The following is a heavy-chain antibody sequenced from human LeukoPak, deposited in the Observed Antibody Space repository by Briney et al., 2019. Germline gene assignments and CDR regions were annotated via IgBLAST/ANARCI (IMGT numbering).Heavy chain of an antibody. Sequence: GESLKISCKASGYSFVRDWIGWVRQVPGKGLEWMGIIYPGDSDTRYSPSFQGQVTISADKSISTAYLQWSSLKASDTAMYYCARHGNDGYNQIGIDYWGQGILVTVSS. D-gene: IGHD5-24*01. V-gene: IGHV5-51*01. CDR3: ARHGNDGYNQIGIDY. J-gene: IGHJ4*02. CDR1: GYSFVRDW. CDR2: IYPGDSDT.